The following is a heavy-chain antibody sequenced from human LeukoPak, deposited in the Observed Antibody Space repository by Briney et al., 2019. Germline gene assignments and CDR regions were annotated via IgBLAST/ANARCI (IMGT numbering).Heavy chain of an antibody. CDR2: IYNSGGT. D-gene: IGHD3-22*01. Sequence: PSETLSLTCTVSGGSVSSGNYYWSWIRQPPGKGLEWIGYIYNSGGTNYNPSLKSRVTISVDTSKNQFSLKLSSMTAADTAVYYCARDPSGYFNYWGQGTLATVSS. CDR1: GGSVSSGNYY. J-gene: IGHJ4*02. CDR3: ARDPSGYFNY. V-gene: IGHV4-61*01.